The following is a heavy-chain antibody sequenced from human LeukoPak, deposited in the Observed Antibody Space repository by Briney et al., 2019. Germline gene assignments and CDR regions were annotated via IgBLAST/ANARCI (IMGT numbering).Heavy chain of an antibody. J-gene: IGHJ4*02. V-gene: IGHV4-34*01. CDR2: INHSGST. CDR1: GGSFSGYY. Sequence: KPSETLSLTCAVYGGSFSGYYWSWIRQPPGKGLEWIGEINHSGSTNYNPSLKSRVTISVDTSKNQFSLKLSSVTAADTAVYYCARIAARTAYWGQGTLVTVSS. CDR3: ARIAARTAY. D-gene: IGHD6-6*01.